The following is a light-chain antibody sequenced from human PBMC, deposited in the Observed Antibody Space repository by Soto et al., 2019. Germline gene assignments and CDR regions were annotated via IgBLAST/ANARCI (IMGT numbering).Light chain of an antibody. V-gene: IGKV1-39*01. CDR3: QQSYSTPPT. Sequence: DIQMTQSPSSLSASVGDRVTITCRASQSISSYLNWYQQKPGKAPKLLIYAASSLQSGVTSRFSGSGSGTDFTLTISSLQPEDFATYYCQQSYSTPPTFGQGTMLEIK. CDR2: AAS. CDR1: QSISSY. J-gene: IGKJ2*01.